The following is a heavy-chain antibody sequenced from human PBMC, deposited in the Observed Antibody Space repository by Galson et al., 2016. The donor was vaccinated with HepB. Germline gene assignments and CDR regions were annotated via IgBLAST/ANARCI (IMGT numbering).Heavy chain of an antibody. J-gene: IGHJ4*02. CDR3: ARERDCGGDCRLVDY. CDR1: GGSISSGDNY. Sequence: TLSLTCTVSGGSISSGDNYWNWFRQPPGKGLEWIGYIFYYERTYYNPSLKSRLTMSVGTSKNQFSLKLSSVTAADTAIYYCARERDCGGDCRLVDYWGQGTLVTVSS. V-gene: IGHV4-30-4*01. CDR2: IFYYERT. D-gene: IGHD2-21*02.